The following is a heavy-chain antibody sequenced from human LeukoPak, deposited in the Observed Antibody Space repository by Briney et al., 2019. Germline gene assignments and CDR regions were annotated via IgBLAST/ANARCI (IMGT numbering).Heavy chain of an antibody. J-gene: IGHJ4*02. D-gene: IGHD3-10*01. Sequence: GGSLRLSCAASGFTLSNFAMTWVRQAPGKGLEWVSSISDIGPNTYYAASVKGRFTISRDNARNTLYLQMNSLRAEDTAVYYCARDSGSGSYSGYWGLGTLVTVSS. CDR1: GFTLSNFA. CDR2: ISDIGPNT. CDR3: ARDSGSGSYSGY. V-gene: IGHV3-23*01.